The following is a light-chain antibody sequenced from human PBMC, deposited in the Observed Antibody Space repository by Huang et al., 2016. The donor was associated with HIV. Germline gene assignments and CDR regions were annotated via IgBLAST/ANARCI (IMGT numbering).Light chain of an antibody. J-gene: IGKJ2*01. CDR2: AAS. CDR1: RGMSDS. V-gene: IGKV1-NL1*01. Sequence: DIQATQSPSSLSASVGDRVTVNCRTSRGMSDSLVWYQQKPGRAPKLLVYAASRLESGVTSRFSCSCAGANFTLTINNLQPEDFATYYCQQYYGTPYTFGQGTKVEIK. CDR3: QQYYGTPYT.